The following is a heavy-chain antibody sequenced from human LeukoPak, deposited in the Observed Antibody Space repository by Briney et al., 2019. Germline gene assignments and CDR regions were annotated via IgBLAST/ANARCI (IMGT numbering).Heavy chain of an antibody. D-gene: IGHD2-2*01. CDR3: ARYCSSARCLYYYHMDV. J-gene: IGHJ6*03. CDR2: ISSGSSYI. CDR1: RFTSTTYS. V-gene: IGHV3-21*01. Sequence: GGSLRLSCAASRFTSTTYSMKWVRQAPGKGLEWVSSISSGSSYIYYADSVKGRFTISRDDAKNSLYLQMNSLRAEDTAVYYCARYCSSARCLYYYHMDVWGKGTTVTVSS.